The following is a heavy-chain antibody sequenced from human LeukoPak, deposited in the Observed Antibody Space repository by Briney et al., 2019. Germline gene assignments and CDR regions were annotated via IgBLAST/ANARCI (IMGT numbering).Heavy chain of an antibody. D-gene: IGHD2/OR15-2a*01. CDR2: IIPFLDIV. Sequence: ASVKVSCKASGGTFSSYAINWVRQAPGQGLEWMGRIIPFLDIVNYAQKFQGRVTITADISTSTAYMELSSLTSEDTAVYFCARRNEYTNSFHSWGQGTLVTVSS. CDR3: ARRNEYTNSFHS. CDR1: GGTFSSYA. J-gene: IGHJ5*02. V-gene: IGHV1-69*04.